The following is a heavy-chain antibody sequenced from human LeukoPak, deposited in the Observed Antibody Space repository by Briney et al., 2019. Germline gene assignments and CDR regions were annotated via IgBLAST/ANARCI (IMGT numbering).Heavy chain of an antibody. D-gene: IGHD2-15*01. V-gene: IGHV3-66*01. CDR1: GFTVSSNY. J-gene: IGHJ3*02. CDR2: IYSGGST. CDR3: ARDGEYCSGGSCPTSDAFDI. Sequence: GGSLRLSCAASGFTVSSNYMSWVRQAPGKGLEWVSGIYSGGSTYYADSVKGRFTISRDNSKNTLYLQMNSLRAEDTAVYYCARDGEYCSGGSCPTSDAFDIWGQGTMVTVSS.